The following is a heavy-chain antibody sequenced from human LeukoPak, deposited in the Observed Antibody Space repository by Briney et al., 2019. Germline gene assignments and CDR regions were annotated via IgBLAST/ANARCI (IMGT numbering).Heavy chain of an antibody. CDR2: TSTDGSTT. CDR1: GFTFNNYW. J-gene: IGHJ6*02. D-gene: IGHD3-16*02. CDR3: RRTGYRHGMDV. Sequence: GGSLRLSCAASGFTFNNYWIQWVRQAPGKGLVWVSSTSTDGSTTVYGDSVKGRFTISRDNGKNTLDLQLNSLRVEDTAVYFCRRTGYRHGMDVWRQGTTVSVCS. V-gene: IGHV3-74*01.